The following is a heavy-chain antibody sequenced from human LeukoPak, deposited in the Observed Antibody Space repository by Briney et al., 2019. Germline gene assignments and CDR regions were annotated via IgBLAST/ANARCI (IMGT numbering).Heavy chain of an antibody. D-gene: IGHD3-3*01. CDR2: MNPNSGNT. CDR3: ARVYYDFWSGYSPYYFDY. CDR1: GYTFTSYD. J-gene: IGHJ4*02. Sequence: GASVKVSRKASGYTFTSYDINWVRPATGQGLEWMGWMNPNSGNTGYAQKFQGRVTMTRNTSISTAYMELSSLRSEDTAVYYCARVYYDFWSGYSPYYFDYWGQGTLVTVSS. V-gene: IGHV1-8*01.